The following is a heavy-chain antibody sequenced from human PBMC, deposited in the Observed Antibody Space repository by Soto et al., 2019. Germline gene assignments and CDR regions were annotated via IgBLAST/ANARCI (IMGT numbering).Heavy chain of an antibody. CDR2: ISGSGGST. CDR3: AKYESEVPAAMVEY. J-gene: IGHJ4*02. D-gene: IGHD2-2*01. CDR1: GFSFSSSA. V-gene: IGHV3-23*01. Sequence: GGSLRLSCAASGFSFSSSAMSWVRQAPGKGLEWVSAISGSGGSTYYADSVKGRFTISRDNSKNTLCLQMNSLRAEDTAVYYCAKYESEVPAAMVEYWGQGTLVTVSS.